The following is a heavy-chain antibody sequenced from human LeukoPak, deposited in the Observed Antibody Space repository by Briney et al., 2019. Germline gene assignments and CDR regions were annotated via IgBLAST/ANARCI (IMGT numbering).Heavy chain of an antibody. CDR1: GFTFSSYG. CDR2: IWYDGSNK. Sequence: GGFLRLSCAASGFTFSSYGMHWVRQVPGKGLEWVALIWYDGSNKYYADSVKGRFTISRDNSKNTLYLQMNSLRAEDTAIYYCAREGPRGNSQFDYWGQGTLVTVSS. V-gene: IGHV3-33*01. D-gene: IGHD4-23*01. J-gene: IGHJ4*02. CDR3: AREGPRGNSQFDY.